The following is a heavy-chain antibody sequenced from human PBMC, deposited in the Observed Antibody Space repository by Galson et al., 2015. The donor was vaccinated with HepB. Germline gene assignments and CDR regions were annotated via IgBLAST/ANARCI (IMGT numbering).Heavy chain of an antibody. J-gene: IGHJ3*02. Sequence: SVKVSCKASGGTFSSYAISWVRQAPGQGLEWMGGIIPIFGTANYAQKFQGRVRITADESTSTAYMELSSLRSEDTAVYYCARTVSDAFDIWGQGTMVTVSS. V-gene: IGHV1-69*13. CDR1: GGTFSSYA. CDR3: ARTVSDAFDI. CDR2: IIPIFGTA.